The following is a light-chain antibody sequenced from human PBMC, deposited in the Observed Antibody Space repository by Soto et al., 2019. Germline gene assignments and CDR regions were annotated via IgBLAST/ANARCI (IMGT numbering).Light chain of an antibody. J-gene: IGLJ1*01. V-gene: IGLV2-14*03. Sequence: QSALTQPASVSGSPGQSITISCTGTSSDVGVYNYVSWYQQHPGKAPKLMIYDVSDRPSGVSNRFSGSKSGNTASLTISGLMAEDEADYYCSSYTSSSTQVFGTGTKVTVL. CDR2: DVS. CDR3: SSYTSSSTQV. CDR1: SSDVGVYNY.